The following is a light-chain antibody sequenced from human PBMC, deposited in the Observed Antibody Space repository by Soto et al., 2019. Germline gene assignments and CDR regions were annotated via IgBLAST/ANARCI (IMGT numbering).Light chain of an antibody. J-gene: IGKJ5*01. CDR3: QQYNNWPLT. CDR2: GAS. CDR1: QSVSSN. V-gene: IGKV3-15*01. Sequence: EIVMTQSRATPAISAVERTTLLCXASQSVSSNLAWYQQKPGQAPRLLICGASSRATGIPVRFSGSGSGTEFTLTISSLQSEDFAVYYCQQYNNWPLTFGQGTRLEIK.